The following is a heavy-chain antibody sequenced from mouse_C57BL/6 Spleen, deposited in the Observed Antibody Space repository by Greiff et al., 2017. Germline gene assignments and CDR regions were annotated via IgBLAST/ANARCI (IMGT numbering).Heavy chain of an antibody. CDR1: GYTFTDYE. D-gene: IGHD1-1*01. CDR3: TSFGSRWYFDV. J-gene: IGHJ1*03. Sequence: VQRVESGAELVRPGASVTLSCKASGYTFTDYEMHWVKQTPVHGLEWIGAIDPETGGTAYNQKFKGKAILTADKSSSTAYMELRSLTSEDAAVYYCTSFGSRWYFDVWGTGTTVTVSS. V-gene: IGHV1-15*01. CDR2: IDPETGGT.